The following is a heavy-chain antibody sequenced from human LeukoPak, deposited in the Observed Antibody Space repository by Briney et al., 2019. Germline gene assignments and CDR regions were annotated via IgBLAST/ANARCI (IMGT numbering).Heavy chain of an antibody. Sequence: SETLSLTCTVSGGSISSSIYYWGWIRQPPGKGLEYIGTISYSGTTYYNPSLKSRVTISLDRSKNQFSLKLTSVTAADTAVYYCAAQIYGDFADYWGQGTLVTVSS. CDR3: AAQIYGDFADY. CDR1: GGSISSSIYY. V-gene: IGHV4-39*01. J-gene: IGHJ4*02. D-gene: IGHD4-17*01. CDR2: ISYSGTT.